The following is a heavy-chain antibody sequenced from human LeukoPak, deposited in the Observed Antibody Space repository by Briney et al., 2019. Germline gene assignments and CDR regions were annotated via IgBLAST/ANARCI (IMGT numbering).Heavy chain of an antibody. CDR1: GGSFSGYY. J-gene: IGHJ4*02. CDR3: ARVVFPVVIISNFFDY. Sequence: SETLSLTCAVYGGSFSGYYWSWIRQPPGKGLEWIGEIDHSGSTNYNPSLKSRVTISVDTSKNQFSLKLSSATAADTAVYYCARVVFPVVIISNFFDYWGQGTLVTVSS. D-gene: IGHD3-3*01. V-gene: IGHV4-34*01. CDR2: IDHSGST.